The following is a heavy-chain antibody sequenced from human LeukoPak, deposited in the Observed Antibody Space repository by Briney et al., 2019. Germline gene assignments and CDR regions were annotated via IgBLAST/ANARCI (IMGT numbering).Heavy chain of an antibody. Sequence: ASVKVSCKASGFTFTSSAMQWVRQARGQRLEWIGWIVVGSGNTNYAQKFQERVTITRDMSTSTAYMELSSLRSEDTAVYYCAASSGENDYVWGSYRTPPFDYWGQGTLVTVSS. J-gene: IGHJ4*02. CDR2: IVVGSGNT. CDR1: GFTFTSSA. CDR3: AASSGENDYVWGSYRTPPFDY. V-gene: IGHV1-58*02. D-gene: IGHD3-16*02.